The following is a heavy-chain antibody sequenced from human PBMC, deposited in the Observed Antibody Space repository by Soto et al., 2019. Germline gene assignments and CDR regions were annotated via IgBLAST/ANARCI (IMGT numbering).Heavy chain of an antibody. Sequence: SETLSLTCTVSGGSISSSSYYWGWIRQPPGKGLEWIGSIYYSGSTYYNPSLKSRVTISVDTSKNQFSLKLSSVTAADTAVYYCASLYTGYSSSWAWFDPWGQGTLATVSS. CDR2: IYYSGST. CDR3: ASLYTGYSSSWAWFDP. CDR1: GGSISSSSYY. J-gene: IGHJ5*02. D-gene: IGHD6-13*01. V-gene: IGHV4-39*01.